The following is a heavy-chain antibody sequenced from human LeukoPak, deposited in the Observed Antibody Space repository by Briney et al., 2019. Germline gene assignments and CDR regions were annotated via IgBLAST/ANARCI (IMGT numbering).Heavy chain of an antibody. CDR1: GFTFNDYY. CDR3: ATDGAVFDT. CDR2: INIGGTNT. V-gene: IGHV3-11*01. J-gene: IGHJ5*02. Sequence: GGSLRPSCAASGFTFNDYYMSWIRQAPGKGLEWLSYINIGGTNTHYADSVKGRFTISRDNAKKSLYLEMNNLRAEDTAVYYCATDGAVFDTWGQGVLVTVSS.